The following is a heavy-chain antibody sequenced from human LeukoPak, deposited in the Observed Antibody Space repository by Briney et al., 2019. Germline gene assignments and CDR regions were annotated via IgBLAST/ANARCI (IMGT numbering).Heavy chain of an antibody. CDR3: ARNPNVDDYGLYYFDY. J-gene: IGHJ4*02. Sequence: ASVKVSCKASGYTFTSYGISWVRQAPGQGLEWMGWISAYNGNTNYAQKLQGRVTMTRDTSTSTVYMELSSLRSEDTAVYYCARNPNVDDYGLYYFDYWGQGTLVTVSS. D-gene: IGHD4-17*01. V-gene: IGHV1-18*01. CDR1: GYTFTSYG. CDR2: ISAYNGNT.